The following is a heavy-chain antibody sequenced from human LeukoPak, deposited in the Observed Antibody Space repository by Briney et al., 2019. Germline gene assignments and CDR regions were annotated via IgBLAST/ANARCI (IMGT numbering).Heavy chain of an antibody. Sequence: GGSLRLSCAASGFTFSSYEMNWVRQAPGKGLEWVGNIKPDGSDKYYMDSMKGRFTISRDNSENSLHLHMNSLRAEDTAVYYCARDLNWETYWGQGTLVSVSS. CDR1: GFTFSSYE. D-gene: IGHD7-27*01. J-gene: IGHJ4*02. V-gene: IGHV3-7*01. CDR2: IKPDGSDK. CDR3: ARDLNWETY.